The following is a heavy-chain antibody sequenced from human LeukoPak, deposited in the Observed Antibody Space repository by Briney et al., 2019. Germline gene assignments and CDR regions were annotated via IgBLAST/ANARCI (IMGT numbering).Heavy chain of an antibody. V-gene: IGHV3-30*02. Sequence: GGSLRLSCAASGFTFNTYGMHWVRQAPGKGLEWVAFIRYDGSNACYADSVKGRFTISRDNAKNSLYLQMNSLRAEDTAVYYCARAISSSAGLDYWGQGTLVTVSS. CDR1: GFTFNTYG. CDR2: IRYDGSNA. D-gene: IGHD6-6*01. J-gene: IGHJ4*02. CDR3: ARAISSSAGLDY.